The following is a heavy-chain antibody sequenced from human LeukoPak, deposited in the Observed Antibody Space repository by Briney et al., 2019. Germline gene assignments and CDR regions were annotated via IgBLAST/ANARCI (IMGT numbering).Heavy chain of an antibody. CDR2: INHNGDT. CDR1: GDSISSGYY. Sequence: PSETLSLTCAVSGDSISSGYYWGWLRQSPGKGPEWIGSINHNGDTYYNPSLRSRVSLSLGTSTNQFSLKLKSVTAADTAVYYCARALGTGYALVFDYWGQGTLVTVSS. D-gene: IGHD5-12*01. CDR3: ARALGTGYALVFDY. V-gene: IGHV4-38-2*01. J-gene: IGHJ4*02.